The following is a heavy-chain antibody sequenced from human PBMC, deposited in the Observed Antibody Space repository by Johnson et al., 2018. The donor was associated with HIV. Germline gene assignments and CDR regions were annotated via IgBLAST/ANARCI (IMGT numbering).Heavy chain of an antibody. J-gene: IGHJ3*02. V-gene: IGHV3-30*03. CDR3: ARWGRWLWLFQLGAFDI. CDR2: ISYDGSNK. CDR1: GFTFSSYG. D-gene: IGHD3-22*01. Sequence: QMLLVESGGGVVQPGRSLRLSCAASGFTFSSYGMHWVRQAPGMGLECVAVISYDGSNKYYADSVMGRFHISRDNSKNTLYLQMNSLRADDTAVYYCARWGRWLWLFQLGAFDIWGQGTMVTVSS.